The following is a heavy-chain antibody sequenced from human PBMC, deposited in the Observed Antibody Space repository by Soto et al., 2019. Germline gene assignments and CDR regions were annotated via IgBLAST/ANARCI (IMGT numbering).Heavy chain of an antibody. J-gene: IGHJ4*02. CDR3: ARGGAMGVDY. Sequence: HPGGSPRLSCTASGFTFNTHWMHWVRQAPGKGLVWVSRIYFDGITTNYADSVKGRLTVSRDNAKNTVYLHVNTLRDEDTAVYYCARGGAMGVDYWGQGTLVTVSS. D-gene: IGHD1-26*01. CDR2: IYFDGITT. CDR1: GFTFNTHW. V-gene: IGHV3-74*01.